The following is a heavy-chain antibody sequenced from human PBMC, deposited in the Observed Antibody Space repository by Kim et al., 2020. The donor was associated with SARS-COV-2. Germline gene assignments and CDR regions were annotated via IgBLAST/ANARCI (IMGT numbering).Heavy chain of an antibody. CDR3: AKGLEVGPNIVLGTPFES. J-gene: IGHJ4*02. D-gene: IGHD1-26*01. CDR2: ISGRGGDT. CDR1: GFTFTSYA. V-gene: IGHV3-23*01. Sequence: GGSLRLSCAASGFTFTSYAMSWVRQAPGKGLEWVSTISGRGGDTNYADSLKGRFTVSRDNSKNTLYLQTSSLRADDTAVYYCAKGLEVGPNIVLGTPFESWGQGTLVTVSS.